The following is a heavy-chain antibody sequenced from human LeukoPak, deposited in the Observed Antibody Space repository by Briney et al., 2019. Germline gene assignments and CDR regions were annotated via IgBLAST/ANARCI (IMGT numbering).Heavy chain of an antibody. J-gene: IGHJ6*03. Sequence: ASVKVSCKASGYTFISYDINWVRQAPGQGLEWMGWMNPNSGNTDYAQKFQGRVTMTRNTSISTAYMELRSLRSEDTAVYYCARTASSWSSRYYNYMDVWGKGTTVTVSS. CDR1: GYTFISYD. CDR2: MNPNSGNT. CDR3: ARTASSWSSRYYNYMDV. V-gene: IGHV1-8*01. D-gene: IGHD6-13*01.